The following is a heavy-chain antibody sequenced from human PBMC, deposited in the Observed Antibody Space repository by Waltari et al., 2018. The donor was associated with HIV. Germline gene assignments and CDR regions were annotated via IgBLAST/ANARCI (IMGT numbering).Heavy chain of an antibody. D-gene: IGHD3-16*01. J-gene: IGHJ4*02. Sequence: EVQLVQSGAEVKKPGESLKISCQGSGYSFTNYWIGWVRQMPGQGLEWMGIFYPGDSETRYGPSFQGQVTISADKSITTAYLQWSSLKASDTAMYYCARGPVWGSYADSDYWGQGALVTVAS. CDR2: FYPGDSET. CDR3: ARGPVWGSYADSDY. V-gene: IGHV5-51*01. CDR1: GYSFTNYW.